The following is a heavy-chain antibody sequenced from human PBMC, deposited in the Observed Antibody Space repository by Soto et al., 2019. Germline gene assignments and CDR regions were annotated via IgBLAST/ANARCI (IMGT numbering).Heavy chain of an antibody. Sequence: QVQLVQSGAEVKKPGASVKVSCKASGYTFTSYGISWVRQAPGQGLQWMGWISAYNGNTNYAQKLQGRVTMTTDTSTSTAYMELRSLRSDDTAVYYCARARPHDYSNSWFDPWGQGTLVTVSS. CDR1: GYTFTSYG. J-gene: IGHJ5*02. CDR3: ARARPHDYSNSWFDP. CDR2: ISAYNGNT. V-gene: IGHV1-18*01. D-gene: IGHD4-4*01.